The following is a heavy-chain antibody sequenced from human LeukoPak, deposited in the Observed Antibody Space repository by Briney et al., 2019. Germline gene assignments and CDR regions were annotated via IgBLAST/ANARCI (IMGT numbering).Heavy chain of an antibody. J-gene: IGHJ6*02. V-gene: IGHV3-23*01. D-gene: IGHD3-3*01. CDR3: AKAISPRLDYYYGIDV. CDR2: ISNSGGST. Sequence: PGGSLRLSCAASGFTFSSFAMSWVRQAPGKGLEWVSGISNSGGSTYYADSVKGRFTISRDNSKNRLYLQMNSLRADDTAVYYCAKAISPRLDYYYGIDVLGQGTTVTVSS. CDR1: GFTFSSFA.